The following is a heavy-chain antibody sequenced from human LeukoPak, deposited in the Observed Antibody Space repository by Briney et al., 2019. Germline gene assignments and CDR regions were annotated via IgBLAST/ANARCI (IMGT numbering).Heavy chain of an antibody. D-gene: IGHD3-9*01. Sequence: RGSLRLSCAASEFTFSSFAMSWVRQAPGKGLEWVSAISGSDSTYYADSVKGRFTISRDNSKNTLYLQMNSLRAEDTAIYYCAKGVRFLDWWILDYWGQGSLVTVSS. CDR3: AKGVRFLDWWILDY. V-gene: IGHV3-23*01. CDR2: ISGSDST. CDR1: EFTFSSFA. J-gene: IGHJ4*02.